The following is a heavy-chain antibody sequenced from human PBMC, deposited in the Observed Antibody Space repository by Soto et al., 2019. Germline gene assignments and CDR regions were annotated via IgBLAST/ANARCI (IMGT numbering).Heavy chain of an antibody. D-gene: IGHD3-3*01. Sequence: SETLSLTCTVSGGSISSGDYYWSWIRQPPGKGLEWIGYIYYSGSTYYNPSLKSRVTIPVDTSKNQFSLKLSSVTAPDTAVYYCARVPRFLEWSRLPFDYWGQGTLVTVSS. CDR3: ARVPRFLEWSRLPFDY. CDR1: GGSISSGDYY. CDR2: IYYSGST. J-gene: IGHJ4*02. V-gene: IGHV4-30-4*01.